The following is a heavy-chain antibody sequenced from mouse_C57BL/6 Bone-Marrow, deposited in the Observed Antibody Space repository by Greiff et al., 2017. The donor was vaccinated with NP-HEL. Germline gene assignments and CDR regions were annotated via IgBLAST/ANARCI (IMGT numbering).Heavy chain of an antibody. CDR2: IDPSDSYT. D-gene: IGHD1-1*01. CDR1: GYTFTSYW. Sequence: VQLQQPGAELVMPGASVKLSCKASGYTFTSYWMHWVKQRPGQGLEWIGEIDPSDSYTNYNQKFKGKSTLTVDKSSRTAYMQLSSLTSEDSAVYYCARGATVVDYFAYWGQGTTLTVSS. CDR3: ARGATVVDYFAY. J-gene: IGHJ2*01. V-gene: IGHV1-69*01.